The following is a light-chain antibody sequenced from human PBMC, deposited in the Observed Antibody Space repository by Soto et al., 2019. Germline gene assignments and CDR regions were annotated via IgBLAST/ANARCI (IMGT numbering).Light chain of an antibody. CDR2: DVN. V-gene: IGLV2-14*03. CDR3: SSYTTTTPVV. Sequence: QSALTQPASVSGSPGQSITISCTGTNSDIGAFDYVSWYQHHPGKAPRLLIYDVNNWPSGVSDRFSGSKSGNTASLTISGLQAEDEPVYYCSSYTTTTPVVFGGGTKVTVL. J-gene: IGLJ2*01. CDR1: NSDIGAFDY.